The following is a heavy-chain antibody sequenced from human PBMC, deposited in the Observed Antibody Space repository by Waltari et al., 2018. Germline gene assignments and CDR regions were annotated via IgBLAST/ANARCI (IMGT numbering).Heavy chain of an antibody. J-gene: IGHJ4*02. V-gene: IGHV4-39*07. CDR2: IYYSGST. D-gene: IGHD2-2*02. CDR1: GGSISSSSYY. CDR3: VVYAVVVPAAIPDY. Sequence: QLQLQESGPGLVKPSETLSLTCTVSGGSISSSSYYWGWLRQPPGKGLEWIGSIYYSGSTYYNPSLKSRVTISVDTSKNQFSLKLSSVTAADTAVYYCVVYAVVVPAAIPDYWGQGTLVTVSS.